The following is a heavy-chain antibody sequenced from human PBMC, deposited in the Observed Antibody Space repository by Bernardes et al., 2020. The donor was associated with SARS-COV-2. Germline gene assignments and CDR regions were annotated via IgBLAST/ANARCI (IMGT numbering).Heavy chain of an antibody. D-gene: IGHD5-12*01. V-gene: IGHV3-11*01. CDR2: ISSGGYTM. J-gene: IGHJ4*02. CDR1: GFTFSDYY. Sequence: GGSLRLSCAASGFTFSDYYMGWFRQAPGEGLEWIAYISSGGYTMYYADSVKGRFTISRDNTENSLFLQMNSLTADDTAIYYCARDMGEGLDNSGLPFAYWGQGTLVTVSS. CDR3: ARDMGEGLDNSGLPFAY.